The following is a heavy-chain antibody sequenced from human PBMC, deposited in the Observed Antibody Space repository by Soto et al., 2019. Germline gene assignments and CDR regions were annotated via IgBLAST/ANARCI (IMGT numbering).Heavy chain of an antibody. Sequence: QVQLVESGGGVVQPGRSLRLSCAASGFTFSSYGMHWVRQAPGKGLEWVAVISYDGSNKYYADSVKGRFTISRDNSKNTLYSQMNSLRAEDTAVSYCANDIGYPLLFVALGNAFDIWGQGTMVTVSS. D-gene: IGHD2-2*01. CDR1: GFTFSSYG. CDR3: ANDIGYPLLFVALGNAFDI. CDR2: ISYDGSNK. V-gene: IGHV3-30*18. J-gene: IGHJ3*02.